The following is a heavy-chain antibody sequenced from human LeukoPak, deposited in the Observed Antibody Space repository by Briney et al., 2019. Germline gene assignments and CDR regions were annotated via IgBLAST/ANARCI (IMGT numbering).Heavy chain of an antibody. CDR3: ARVYTSGWYPLGY. CDR1: GYTFTSYA. V-gene: IGHV1-18*01. D-gene: IGHD6-19*01. CDR2: ISAYNGNT. J-gene: IGHJ4*02. Sequence: ASVKVSCKASGYTFTSYAITWVRQAPGQGLEWMGWISAYNGNTNYAQKFQGRITMTTDTSMSTAYMELRSLRSDDTAVYYCARVYTSGWYPLGYWGQGTLVTVSS.